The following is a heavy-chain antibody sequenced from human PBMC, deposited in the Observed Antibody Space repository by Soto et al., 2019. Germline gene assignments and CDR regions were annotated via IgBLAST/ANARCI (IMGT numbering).Heavy chain of an antibody. CDR2: IWYDGSKK. Sequence: PGGSLRLSCAASGFTFSSYAMHWVRQAPGKGLEWVAVIWYDGSKKYYADSVKGRFTISRDNSKNTPYLQMNSLRAEDTAVYYCAHERRRHVTSDYWGQGTLVTVSS. J-gene: IGHJ4*02. V-gene: IGHV3-33*01. CDR3: AHERRRHVTSDY. D-gene: IGHD4-4*01. CDR1: GFTFSSYA.